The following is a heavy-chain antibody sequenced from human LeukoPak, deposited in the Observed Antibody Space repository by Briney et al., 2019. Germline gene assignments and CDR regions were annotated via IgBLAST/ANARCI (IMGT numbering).Heavy chain of an antibody. Sequence: PGGSLRLSCVASGFTFSRYWMSWVRQAPGKGLEWVANIKQDGREKYYVDSVKGRFTISRDNAKNSLYLQMNSLRAEDTAVYYCARGAWTFDYWGQGTLVSVSS. J-gene: IGHJ4*02. CDR2: IKQDGREK. V-gene: IGHV3-7*01. CDR1: GFTFSRYW. D-gene: IGHD3/OR15-3a*01. CDR3: ARGAWTFDY.